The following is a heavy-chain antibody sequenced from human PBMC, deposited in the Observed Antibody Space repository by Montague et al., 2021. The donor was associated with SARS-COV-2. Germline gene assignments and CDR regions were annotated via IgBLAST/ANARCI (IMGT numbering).Heavy chain of an antibody. CDR1: GFTFSSYG. CDR2: IWYDGSNK. D-gene: IGHD6-13*01. CDR3: AREGTLAAAGTGIDY. V-gene: IGHV3-33*01. Sequence: SLRLSCAASGFTFSSYGMHWVRQAPGKGLEWVVVIWYDGSNKYYADSVKGRFTISRDNSKNTLYLQMNSLRAEDTAVYYCAREGTLAAAGTGIDYWGQGTLVTVSS. J-gene: IGHJ4*02.